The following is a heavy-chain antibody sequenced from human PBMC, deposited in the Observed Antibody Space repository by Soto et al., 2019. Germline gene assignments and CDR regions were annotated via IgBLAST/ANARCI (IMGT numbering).Heavy chain of an antibody. CDR1: GFTFSSYS. V-gene: IGHV3-48*02. CDR2: ISSSSSTI. CDR3: ARDSEGSGYDHDFRVGPQEHYYYGMDV. J-gene: IGHJ6*02. D-gene: IGHD5-12*01. Sequence: EVQLVESGGGLVQPGGSLRLSCAASGFTFSSYSMNWVRQAPGKGLEWVSYISSSSSTIYYADSVKGRFNISRDNAKNSLYLQMNSLRDEDTAVYYSARDSEGSGYDHDFRVGPQEHYYYGMDVWGQGTTVTVSS.